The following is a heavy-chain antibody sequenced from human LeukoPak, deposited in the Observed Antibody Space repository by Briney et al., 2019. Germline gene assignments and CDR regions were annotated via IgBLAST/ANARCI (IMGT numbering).Heavy chain of an antibody. CDR1: GFNFNTYW. D-gene: IGHD5-18*01. V-gene: IGHV5-51*01. Sequence: GESLKISCMGSGFNFNTYWIAWVRQMPGKGLEWMGIIYPGDSDTRYSPSFQGQVTISADKSITTAYLQWSSLKTSDTAMYYCARQKRGSAYRFAYYYGLDVWGQGTTVTVSS. CDR2: IYPGDSDT. CDR3: ARQKRGSAYRFAYYYGLDV. J-gene: IGHJ6*02.